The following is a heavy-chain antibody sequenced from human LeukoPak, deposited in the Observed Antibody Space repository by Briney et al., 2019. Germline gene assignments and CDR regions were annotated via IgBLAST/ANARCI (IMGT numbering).Heavy chain of an antibody. CDR1: GGSISSGDYY. Sequence: SETLSLTCTVSGGSISSGDYYWSWIRQPPGKGLEWIGYIYYSGSTYYNPSLKSRVTISVDTSKNQFSLKLSSVTAADTAVYYCARFRGFWSGYRFDYWGQGTLVTVSS. V-gene: IGHV4-30-4*01. J-gene: IGHJ4*02. D-gene: IGHD3-3*01. CDR2: IYYSGST. CDR3: ARFRGFWSGYRFDY.